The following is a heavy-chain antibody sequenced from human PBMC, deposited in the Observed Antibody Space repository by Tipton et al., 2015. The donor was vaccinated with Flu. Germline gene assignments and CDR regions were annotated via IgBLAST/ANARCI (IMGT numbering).Heavy chain of an antibody. J-gene: IGHJ3*02. Sequence: SLRLSCAASGFTFSSYAMSWVRQAPGKGLEWVSAISGSGGSTYYADSVKGRFTISRDNSKNTLYLQMNSLRAEDTAVYYCAKGLDGYGEGDGAFGNWGPGTMVPVSS. CDR1: GFTFSSYA. CDR2: ISGSGGST. D-gene: IGHD5-24*01. CDR3: AKGLDGYGEGDGAFGN. V-gene: IGHV3-23*01.